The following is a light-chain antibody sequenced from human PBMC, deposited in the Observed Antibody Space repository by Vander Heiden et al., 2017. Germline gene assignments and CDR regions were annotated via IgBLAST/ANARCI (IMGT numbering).Light chain of an antibody. CDR2: AAY. Sequence: IQMTHSPSSLSASVGDRVTITCRASQSISSYLNWYQQKPGKAPKLLIYAAYSLQSGVPSRFSGSGSGTDFTRTISSLQPEDFATYYCQQSYSTPLTFGGGTKVEIK. CDR1: QSISSY. J-gene: IGKJ4*01. CDR3: QQSYSTPLT. V-gene: IGKV1-39*01.